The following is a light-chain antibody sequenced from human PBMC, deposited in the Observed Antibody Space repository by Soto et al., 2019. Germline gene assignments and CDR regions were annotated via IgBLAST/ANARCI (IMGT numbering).Light chain of an antibody. CDR1: SSDVGGYNY. J-gene: IGLJ1*01. Sequence: QSALTQPPSASGSPGQSVTISCTGTSSDVGGYNYVSWYQQYPGRAPKLMIYDVSNRPSGVSTRFSGSKSGNTASLTISGLQAEDEADYYCNSYTTSNTRQIVFGTGTKVTVL. V-gene: IGLV2-14*01. CDR2: DVS. CDR3: NSYTTSNTRQIV.